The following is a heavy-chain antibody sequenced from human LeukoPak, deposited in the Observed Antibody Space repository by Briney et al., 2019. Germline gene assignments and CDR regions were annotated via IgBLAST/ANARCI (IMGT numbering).Heavy chain of an antibody. V-gene: IGHV4-34*01. CDR3: ARHRPGYSYGYTHNYYYYYMDV. CDR2: INHSGST. J-gene: IGHJ6*03. D-gene: IGHD5-18*01. CDR1: GGSFSGYY. Sequence: SETLSLTCAVYGGSFSGYYWSWIRQPPGKGLEWIGEINHSGSTNYNPSLKSRVTISVDTSKNQFSLKLSSVTAADTAMYYCARHRPGYSYGYTHNYYYYYMDVWGKGTTVTISS.